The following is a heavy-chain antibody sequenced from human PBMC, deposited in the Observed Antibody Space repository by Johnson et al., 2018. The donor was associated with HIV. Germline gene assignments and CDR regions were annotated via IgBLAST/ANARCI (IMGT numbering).Heavy chain of an antibody. D-gene: IGHD3-10*01. V-gene: IGHV3-33*08. CDR1: GFTFSSYG. CDR3: ARAFPMVRYDAFDI. J-gene: IGHJ3*02. CDR2: IWYDGSNK. Sequence: QVQLVESGGGVVQPGRSLRLSCAASGFTFSSYGMHWVRQAPGKGLEWVAVIWYDGSNKYYADSVKGRFTISRDNSKNTLYLQINSLRAEDTAVYYCARAFPMVRYDAFDIWGQGTMVTVSS.